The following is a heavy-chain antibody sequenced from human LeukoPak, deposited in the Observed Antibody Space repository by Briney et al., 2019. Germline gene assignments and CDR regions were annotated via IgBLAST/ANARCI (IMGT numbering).Heavy chain of an antibody. V-gene: IGHV1-46*01. CDR2: INPSGGST. J-gene: IGHJ6*03. CDR3: ARDLGGAAAAYYMDV. D-gene: IGHD6-13*01. Sequence: ASVEVSCKASGYTFTSYYMHWVRQAPGQGLEWMGIINPSGGSTSYAQKFQGRVTMTRDMSTSTVYMELSSLRSEDTAVYYCARDLGGAAAAYYMDVWSKGTTVTVSS. CDR1: GYTFTSYY.